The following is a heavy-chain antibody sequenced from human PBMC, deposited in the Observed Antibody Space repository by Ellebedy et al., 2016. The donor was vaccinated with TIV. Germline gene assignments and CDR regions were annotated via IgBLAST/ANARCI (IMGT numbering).Heavy chain of an antibody. V-gene: IGHV4-59*08. CDR3: ARQYNYGTSGYYVDY. CDR1: GGSIDTYY. CDR2: IYHNGNT. J-gene: IGHJ4*02. D-gene: IGHD3-22*01. Sequence: MPSETLSLTCTVSGGSIDTYYWTWIRQPPGKGLEWNGYIYHNGNTNYNPSLKSRVTISVDTSKNQFSLKMSSVTAADTAVYYCARQYNYGTSGYYVDYWGQGTLLTVSS.